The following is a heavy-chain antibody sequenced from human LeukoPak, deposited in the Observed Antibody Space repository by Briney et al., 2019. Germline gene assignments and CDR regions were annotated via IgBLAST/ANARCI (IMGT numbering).Heavy chain of an antibody. CDR1: GFTFSSYA. CDR3: ARARFVHTLGGEPSDY. J-gene: IGHJ4*02. CDR2: ISYDGSNK. Sequence: PGGSLRLSCAASGFTFSSYAMHWVRQAPGEGLEWVAVISYDGSNKYYADSVKGRFTISRDNSKNTLYLQMNSLRAEDTAVYYCARARFVHTLGGEPSDYWGQGTLVTVSS. V-gene: IGHV3-30-3*01. D-gene: IGHD1-26*01.